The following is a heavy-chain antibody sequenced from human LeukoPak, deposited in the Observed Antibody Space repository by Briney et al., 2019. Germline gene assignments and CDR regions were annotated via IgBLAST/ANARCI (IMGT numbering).Heavy chain of an antibody. CDR3: AREGRQDYVYFDC. V-gene: IGHV4-59*01. J-gene: IGHJ4*02. CDR2: INYSWNT. Sequence: SETLSLTCTASGDSISSYYWSWIRQPPGKGLEWMGYINYSWNTNYNPSLKSRVTISVDTSKNQFSLRLTSVTAADTAVYYCAREGRQDYVYFDCWGQGTLVIVSS. D-gene: IGHD4-17*01. CDR1: GDSISSYY.